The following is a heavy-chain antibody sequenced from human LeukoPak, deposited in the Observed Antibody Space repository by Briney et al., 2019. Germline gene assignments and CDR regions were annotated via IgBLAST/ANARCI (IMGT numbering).Heavy chain of an antibody. CDR1: GFTFRSYD. D-gene: IGHD3-22*01. V-gene: IGHV3-13*01. CDR3: ARATPAPDSSGYPYWGYYYMDV. Sequence: GGSLRLSCAASGFTFRSYDMHWVREATGKGLEWVSAIGTAGDTYYPGSVTGRFTISSENAKDSMYLQMNSLRAGDTAVYYCARATPAPDSSGYPYWGYYYMDVWGKGTTVTISS. J-gene: IGHJ6*03. CDR2: IGTAGDT.